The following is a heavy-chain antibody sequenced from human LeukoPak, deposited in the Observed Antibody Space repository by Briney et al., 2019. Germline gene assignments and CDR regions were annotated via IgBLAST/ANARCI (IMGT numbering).Heavy chain of an antibody. J-gene: IGHJ4*02. CDR2: IIPIFGTA. CDR3: AIGESIRYYFDY. CDR1: GGTFSSYA. V-gene: IGHV1-69*05. Sequence: SVTVSCKASGGTFSSYAISWVRQAPGQGLEWMGGIIPIFGTANYAQKFQGRVTITTDESTSTAYMELSSLRSEDTAVYYCAIGESIRYYFDYWGQGTLVTVSS. D-gene: IGHD3-10*01.